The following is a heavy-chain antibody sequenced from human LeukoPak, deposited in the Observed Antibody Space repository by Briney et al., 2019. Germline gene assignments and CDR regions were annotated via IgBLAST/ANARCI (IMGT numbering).Heavy chain of an antibody. Sequence: PSETPSLTCSVSGGSISSYYWSWIRQPAGKGLEWIGRIYTSGSTNYNPSLKSRVTMSVDTPKNQFSLKLSSVTAADTAVYYCARDRGGGYGDYESGWFDPWGQGTLVTVSS. CDR3: ARDRGGGYGDYESGWFDP. CDR2: IYTSGST. D-gene: IGHD4-17*01. J-gene: IGHJ5*02. V-gene: IGHV4-4*07. CDR1: GGSISSYY.